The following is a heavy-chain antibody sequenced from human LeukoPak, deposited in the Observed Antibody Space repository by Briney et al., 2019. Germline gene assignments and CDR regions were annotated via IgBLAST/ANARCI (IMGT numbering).Heavy chain of an antibody. V-gene: IGHV4-59*01. CDR3: ARWSDCGGDCHILDY. D-gene: IGHD2-21*02. CDR1: GGSTSGYY. Sequence: PSETLSLTCTVSGGSTSGYYWSWSRQAPGKGVEWIGNLYYNRGAWYKSSLKSRVTTSVDTSKNEFSLRLSSVTAADTAVYYCARWSDCGGDCHILDYWGQGILVTVSS. CDR2: LYYNRGA. J-gene: IGHJ4*02.